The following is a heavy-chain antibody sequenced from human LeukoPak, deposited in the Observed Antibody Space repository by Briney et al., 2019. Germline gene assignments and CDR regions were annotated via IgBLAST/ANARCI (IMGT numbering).Heavy chain of an antibody. D-gene: IGHD3-10*01. CDR2: ISSSSSYI. CDR3: ARGWFGDREGYYYGMDV. J-gene: IGHJ6*02. V-gene: IGHV3-21*01. CDR1: GFTFSSYS. Sequence: GGSLRLSCAASGFTFSSYSMNWVRQAPGKGLEWVSSISSSSSYIHYADSVKGRFTISRDNAKNSLYLQMNSLRAEDTAVYYCARGWFGDREGYYYGMDVWGQGTTVTVSS.